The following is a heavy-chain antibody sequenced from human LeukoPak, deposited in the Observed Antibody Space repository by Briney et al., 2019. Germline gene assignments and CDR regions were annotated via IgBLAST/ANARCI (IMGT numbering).Heavy chain of an antibody. D-gene: IGHD6-19*01. V-gene: IGHV4-59*13. J-gene: IGHJ4*02. CDR3: ARGSSGRDI. CDR1: GVSISIYY. Sequence: SQTLSLTYTVSGVSISIYYWGCIRQSPARGLEWVVYIYHSGSTKYNPSLESRVTISLDTSKNQFSLKLTSVTAADTAVYYCARGSSGRDIWGKETLVTVSS. CDR2: IYHSGST.